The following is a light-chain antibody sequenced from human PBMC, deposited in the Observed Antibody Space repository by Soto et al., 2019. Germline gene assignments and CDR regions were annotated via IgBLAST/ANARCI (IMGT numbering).Light chain of an antibody. Sequence: EIVMMQSPDTLSVSPGERATLSCRASQSVSSNVAWYQQKPGQAPRVLIYGASTRATGISARFSGSASGTEFTPTITSLQPEHFALYSCPQYNNRPQTFGQGTKVDIK. CDR3: PQYNNRPQT. CDR2: GAS. J-gene: IGKJ1*01. CDR1: QSVSSN. V-gene: IGKV3-15*01.